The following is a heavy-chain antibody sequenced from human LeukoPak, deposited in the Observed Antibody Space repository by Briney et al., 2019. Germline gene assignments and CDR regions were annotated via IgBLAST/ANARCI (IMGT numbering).Heavy chain of an antibody. CDR2: INPSGGST. CDR1: GYTFTSYY. CDR3: AGLWFGELSSP. J-gene: IGHJ5*02. Sequence: ASVKVSCKASGYTFTSYYMHWVRQAPGQGLEWMGIINPSGGSTSYAQKFQGRVTMTRDTSTSTVYMELSSLRSEDTAVYYCAGLWFGELSSPWGQGTLVTVSS. V-gene: IGHV1-46*01. D-gene: IGHD3-10*01.